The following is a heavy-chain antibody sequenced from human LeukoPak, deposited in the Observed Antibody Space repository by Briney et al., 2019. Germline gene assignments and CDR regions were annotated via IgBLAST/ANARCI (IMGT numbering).Heavy chain of an antibody. CDR3: ARENYYDSSGSNDY. CDR1: GGSFSGYY. V-gene: IGHV4-34*01. D-gene: IGHD3-22*01. Sequence: SETLSLACAVYGGSFSGYYWSWIRQPPGKGLEWIGEINHSGSTNYNPSLKSRVTISVDTSKNQFSLKLSSVTAADTAVYYCARENYYDSSGSNDYWGQGTLVTVSS. CDR2: INHSGST. J-gene: IGHJ4*02.